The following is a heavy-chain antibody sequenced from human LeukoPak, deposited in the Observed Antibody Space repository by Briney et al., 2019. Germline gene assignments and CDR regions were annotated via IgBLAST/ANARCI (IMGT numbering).Heavy chain of an antibody. V-gene: IGHV4-34*01. Sequence: SETPSLTCAVYGGSFSGYYWSWIRQPPGKGLEWIGEINHSGSTNYNPSLKSRVTISVDTSKNQFSLKLSSVTAADTAVYYCASLDIVVEAAFDIWGQGTMVTVSS. CDR1: GGSFSGYY. D-gene: IGHD2-15*01. CDR3: ASLDIVVEAAFDI. J-gene: IGHJ3*02. CDR2: INHSGST.